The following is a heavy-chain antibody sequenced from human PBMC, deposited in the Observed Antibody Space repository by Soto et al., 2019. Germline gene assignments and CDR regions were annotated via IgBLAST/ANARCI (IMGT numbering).Heavy chain of an antibody. D-gene: IGHD3-9*01. CDR2: ISAYNGNT. CDR3: ARDFDWLQYYFDY. J-gene: IGHJ4*02. Sequence: ASVKGSCKASGYSFTGYGSSWVRQAPGQGLEWMGWISAYNGNTNYAQKLQGRVTMTTDTSTSTAYMELRSLRSDDTAVYYCARDFDWLQYYFDYWGQGTLVTVSS. V-gene: IGHV1-18*04. CDR1: GYSFTGYG.